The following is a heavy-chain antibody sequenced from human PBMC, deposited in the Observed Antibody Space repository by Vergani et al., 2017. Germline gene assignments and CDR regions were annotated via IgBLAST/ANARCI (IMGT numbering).Heavy chain of an antibody. J-gene: IGHJ4*02. CDR1: GFTFSDYY. V-gene: IGHV3-11*05. Sequence: QVQLVESGGGLVKPGGSLRLSCAASGFTFSDYYMSWIRQAPGKGLEWVSYISSRSSYTNYADSVKGRFTISRDNAKNSLYLQMKSLRAEETAVYYCARELGRGSGWMRNGPKGLYDFDYWGQGTLVTVSS. D-gene: IGHD6-19*01. CDR2: ISSRSSYT. CDR3: ARELGRGSGWMRNGPKGLYDFDY.